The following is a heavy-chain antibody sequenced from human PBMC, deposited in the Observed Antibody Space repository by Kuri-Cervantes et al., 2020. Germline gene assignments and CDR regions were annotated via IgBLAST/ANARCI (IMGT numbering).Heavy chain of an antibody. J-gene: IGHJ5*02. V-gene: IGHV4-34*01. D-gene: IGHD6-13*01. CDR3: ARASEELVDWFDP. CDR1: GGSFSGYY. Sequence: SETLSLTCAVYGGSFSGYYWSWIRQPPGKGLEWIGEINHSGSTNYNPSLKSRVTISVDTSKNQFSLKLGSVTAADTAVYYCARASEELVDWFDPWGQGTLVTVSS. CDR2: INHSGST.